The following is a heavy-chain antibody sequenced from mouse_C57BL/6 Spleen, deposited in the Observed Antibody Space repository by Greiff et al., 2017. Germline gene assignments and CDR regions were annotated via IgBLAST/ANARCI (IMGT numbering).Heavy chain of an antibody. CDR1: GFTFSSYA. CDR2: ISDGGSYT. J-gene: IGHJ2*01. D-gene: IGHD2-4*01. CDR3: ARDVNDYGENY. Sequence: EVQLVESGGGLVKPGGSLKLSCAASGFTFSSYAMSWVRQTPEKRLEWVATISDGGSYTYYPDNVKGRFTISRDNAKNNLYLQMSHLKSEDTAMYYCARDVNDYGENYWGQGTTLTVSS. V-gene: IGHV5-4*01.